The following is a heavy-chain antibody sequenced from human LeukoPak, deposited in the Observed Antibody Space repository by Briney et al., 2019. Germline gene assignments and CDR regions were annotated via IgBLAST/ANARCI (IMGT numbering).Heavy chain of an antibody. CDR2: ISYRGTT. Sequence: SETLSLTCTVSGGSISSGGFYWSWIRQHPGKGLEWIGYISYRGTTYYNPSLKSRVTISVDTSKNQFSLKLTSVTAADTAVYYCARVADCSGGSCYSPWFAPWGQGPLVTVSS. CDR1: GGSISSGGFY. J-gene: IGHJ5*02. D-gene: IGHD2-15*01. V-gene: IGHV4-31*03. CDR3: ARVADCSGGSCYSPWFAP.